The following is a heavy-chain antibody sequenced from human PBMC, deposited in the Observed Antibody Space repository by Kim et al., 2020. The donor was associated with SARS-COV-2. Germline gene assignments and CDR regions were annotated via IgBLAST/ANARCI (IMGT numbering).Heavy chain of an antibody. CDR1: GVTFKNYD. Sequence: GGSLRLSCAASGVTFKNYDMSWVRQAPGKGLEWVSIIYAGGRRTYYADSVKGRFTISRDNSKKTLYLQMNSLRAEDTAVYYCARVGSGSYSAVDYFDHWGQGTLVTVSS. D-gene: IGHD1-26*01. V-gene: IGHV3-23*03. CDR2: IYAGGRRT. J-gene: IGHJ4*02. CDR3: ARVGSGSYSAVDYFDH.